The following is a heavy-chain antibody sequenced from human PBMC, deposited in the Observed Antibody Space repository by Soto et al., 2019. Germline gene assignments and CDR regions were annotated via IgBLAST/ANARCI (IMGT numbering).Heavy chain of an antibody. CDR2: VSTNDDRT. CDR1: GYTFTAYG. CDR3: ASELNTESSAYHSFAF. J-gene: IGHJ1*01. D-gene: IGHD3-22*01. V-gene: IGHV1-18*01. Sequence: ASVKVSCKTSGYTFTAYGLAWLRQAPGQRPEWMGWVSTNDDRTNYARKFQGRVTMTTDRSTTTTSMELRSLGTDDTAVYYSASELNTESSAYHSFAFWGQGTLVTVSS.